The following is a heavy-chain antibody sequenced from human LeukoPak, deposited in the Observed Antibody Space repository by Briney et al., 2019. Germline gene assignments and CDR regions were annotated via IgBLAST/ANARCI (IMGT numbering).Heavy chain of an antibody. Sequence: GGSLRLSCAASGFTFSSYAMSWVRQAPGKGLEWVSAISGSGGSTYYADSVKGRFTISRDNSKNTLYLQMDSLRAEDTAVYYCAKRIYYDSSGYYPTYFDYGGQGTLVPVSS. CDR2: ISGSGGST. J-gene: IGHJ4*02. CDR3: AKRIYYDSSGYYPTYFDY. CDR1: GFTFSSYA. D-gene: IGHD3-22*01. V-gene: IGHV3-23*01.